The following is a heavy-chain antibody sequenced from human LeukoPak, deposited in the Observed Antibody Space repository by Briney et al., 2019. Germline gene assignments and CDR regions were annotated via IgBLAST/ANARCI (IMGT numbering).Heavy chain of an antibody. Sequence: GGSLRLSCAASGFTFSSYGMHWVRQAPGKGLEWVAVISYDGSNKYYADSVKGRFTISRDNSKNTLYLQMNSLRAEDTAVYYCAKDLGSIADAFDIWGQGTMVTVSS. V-gene: IGHV3-30*18. J-gene: IGHJ3*02. D-gene: IGHD6-6*01. CDR1: GFTFSSYG. CDR2: ISYDGSNK. CDR3: AKDLGSIADAFDI.